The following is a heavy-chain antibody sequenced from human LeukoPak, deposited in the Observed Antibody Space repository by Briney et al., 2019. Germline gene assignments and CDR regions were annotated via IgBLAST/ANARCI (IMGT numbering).Heavy chain of an antibody. V-gene: IGHV4-38-2*02. CDR1: GYSISSGHY. CDR3: AREAGTSITMVRGVPFDY. D-gene: IGHD3-10*01. J-gene: IGHJ4*02. Sequence: PWETLSFTCAVSGYSISSGHYWGCIRQPPGKGLEWIGSIYHSGSTYYNPSLKSRVTISVDTSKNQFSLKLSSVTAADTAVYYCAREAGTSITMVRGVPFDYWGQGTLVTVSS. CDR2: IYHSGST.